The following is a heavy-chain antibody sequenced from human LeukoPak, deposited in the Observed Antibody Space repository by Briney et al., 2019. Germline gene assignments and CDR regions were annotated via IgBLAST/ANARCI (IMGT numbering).Heavy chain of an antibody. V-gene: IGHV4-59*12. D-gene: IGHD3-22*01. CDR3: ARDGPGYYYDSSGYSTPPPRFDP. Sequence: SETLSLTCTVSGGSISSYYWSWIRQPPGKGLEWIGYIYYSGSTYYNPSLKSRVTISVDTSKNQFSLKLSSVTAADTAVYYCARDGPGYYYDSSGYSTPPPRFDPWGQGTLVTVSS. CDR1: GGSISSYY. J-gene: IGHJ5*02. CDR2: IYYSGST.